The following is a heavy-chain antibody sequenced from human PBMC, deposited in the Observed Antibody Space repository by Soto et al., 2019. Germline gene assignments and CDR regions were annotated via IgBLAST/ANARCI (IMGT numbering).Heavy chain of an antibody. J-gene: IGHJ4*02. D-gene: IGHD1-26*01. CDR2: ISTSGNSI. Sequence: GGSLRLSCAASGFTFSSYGMHWVRQAPGKGLEWISYISTSGNSIYYADSVKGRFTISRDNAKNSLYLQMNSLRAEDTAVYYCARSGNYRLDCWGQGTLVTV. V-gene: IGHV3-48*01. CDR1: GFTFSSYG. CDR3: ARSGNYRLDC.